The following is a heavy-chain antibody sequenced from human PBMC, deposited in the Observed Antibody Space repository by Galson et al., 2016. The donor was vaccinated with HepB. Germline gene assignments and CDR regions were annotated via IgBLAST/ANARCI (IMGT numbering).Heavy chain of an antibody. CDR2: INFDGSEK. CDR3: GRDPSFGAVDF. D-gene: IGHD3-16*01. CDR1: GFTFSSSW. V-gene: IGHV3-7*01. J-gene: IGHJ4*02. Sequence: SLRLSCAASGFTFSSSWMTWIRQAPGRGLECVANINFDGSEKYYVDSVRGRFTISRDNAKNSLYLQMNSLRTDDTAVYYCGRDPSFGAVDFWCQGTLVTV.